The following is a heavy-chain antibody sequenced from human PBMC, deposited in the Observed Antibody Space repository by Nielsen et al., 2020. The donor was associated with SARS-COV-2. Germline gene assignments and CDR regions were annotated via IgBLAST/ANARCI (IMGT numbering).Heavy chain of an antibody. V-gene: IGHV4-59*01. CDR3: ARGGYYSNTLAV. CDR2: IYYTGST. CDR1: GASINDYY. Sequence: SETLSLTCTVSGASINDYYWSWIRQPPGKGLEWIGYIYYTGSTNWNPSLKSRLTITVDTSQNQFSLKLGSVTAADAAVYYCARGGYYSNTLAVWGQGTTVTVSS. J-gene: IGHJ6*02.